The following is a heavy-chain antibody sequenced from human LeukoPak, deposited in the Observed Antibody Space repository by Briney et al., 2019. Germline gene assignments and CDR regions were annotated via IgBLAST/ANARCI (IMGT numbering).Heavy chain of an antibody. D-gene: IGHD3-10*01. CDR1: GFTFSNYA. CDR2: ICGHGISI. V-gene: IGHV3-23*01. CDR3: AKEDGNSGSGRSYYFDQ. J-gene: IGHJ4*02. Sequence: GGSLRLSCEASGFTFSNYAMSWVRQAPGEGLEWVSGICGHGISIYYADSVKGRFTISRDNSKSTLYLVMNSLRAEDTAVYYCAKEDGNSGSGRSYYFDQWGQGTLVTVSS.